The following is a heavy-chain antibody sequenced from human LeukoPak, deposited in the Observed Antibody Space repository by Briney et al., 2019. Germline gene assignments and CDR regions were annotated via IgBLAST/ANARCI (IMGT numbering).Heavy chain of an antibody. CDR2: IYSGGST. Sequence: GGSLRLSCAASGFTFSSYGMSWVRQAPGKGLEWVSVIYSGGSTYYSDSVKGRFTISRDNSKNTLFLQMNSLRAEDTAVYYCARVPQLLWFGELSGLYFDYWGQGTLVTVSS. D-gene: IGHD3-10*01. V-gene: IGHV3-66*01. CDR1: GFTFSSYG. CDR3: ARVPQLLWFGELSGLYFDY. J-gene: IGHJ4*02.